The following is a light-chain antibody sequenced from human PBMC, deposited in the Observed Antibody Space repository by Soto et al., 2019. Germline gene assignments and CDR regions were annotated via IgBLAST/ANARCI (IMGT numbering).Light chain of an antibody. CDR1: QSVSSY. J-gene: IGKJ2*01. CDR2: DAS. V-gene: IGKV3-11*01. CDR3: QQRSNWPPYT. Sequence: EIVLTQSPATLSLSPGERATLSCRASQSVSSYLAWYQQKPGQAPRLLIYDASNRATGIPARFSGSGSGTDFALTLSSLEPEDFAVYYYQQRSNWPPYTFGQGTKLEIK.